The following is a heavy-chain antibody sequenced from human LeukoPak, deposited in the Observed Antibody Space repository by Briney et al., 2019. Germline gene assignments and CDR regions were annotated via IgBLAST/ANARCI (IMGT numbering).Heavy chain of an antibody. Sequence: GGSLRLSCAASGFTFSSYWMSWVRQAPGKGLEWVANIKQDGSEKYYVDSVKGRFTISRDNAKNSLYLQMNSLRAKDTAVYYCARNVYEYGDYVDWFDPWGQGTLVTVSS. J-gene: IGHJ5*02. CDR2: IKQDGSEK. CDR1: GFTFSSYW. V-gene: IGHV3-7*01. CDR3: ARNVYEYGDYVDWFDP. D-gene: IGHD4-17*01.